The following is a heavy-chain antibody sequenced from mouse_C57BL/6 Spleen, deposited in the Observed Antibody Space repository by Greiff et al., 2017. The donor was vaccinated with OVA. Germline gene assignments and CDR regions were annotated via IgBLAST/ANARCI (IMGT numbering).Heavy chain of an antibody. D-gene: IGHD1-1*02. CDR1: GFTFKDYY. V-gene: IGHV14-1*01. J-gene: IGHJ2*01. CDR2: IDPEDGDT. Sequence: VQLQQSGAELVRPGASVKLSCTASGFTFKDYYMHWVKQRPEQGLEWIGRIDPEDGDTEYAPKFQGKATMTADTSSTTAYLQLSSLTSEDAAVYYCTTFGREENYFDYWGQGTTLTVSS. CDR3: TTFGREENYFDY.